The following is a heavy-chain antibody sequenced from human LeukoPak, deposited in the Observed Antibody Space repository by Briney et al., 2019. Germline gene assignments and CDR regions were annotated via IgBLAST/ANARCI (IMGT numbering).Heavy chain of an antibody. CDR1: GGSISSGSYY. D-gene: IGHD3-10*01. CDR2: IYTSGST. V-gene: IGHV4-61*02. J-gene: IGHJ6*04. Sequence: SETLSLTCTVSGGSISSGSYYWSWIRQPAGKGMEWIGRIYTSGSTNYNPSLKSRLTISVDTSKNQSSLKLSSVTAADTAVYYCARDRIGVDVWGKGTTVTVSS. CDR3: ARDRIGVDV.